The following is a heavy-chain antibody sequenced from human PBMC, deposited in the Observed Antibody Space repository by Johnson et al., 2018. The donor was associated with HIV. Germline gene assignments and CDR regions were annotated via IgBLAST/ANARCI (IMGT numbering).Heavy chain of an antibody. J-gene: IGHJ3*02. D-gene: IGHD3-22*01. Sequence: QVQLVESGGGVVQPGRSLRLSCAASGFTFSSYAMHWVRQAPGKGLEWVAVISYDGNNKYYADSVKGRLTISRDNSNNTLYLQMNSLRVEDTAVYLCARGRISMKVVDLRGGGFDIWGQGTKVTVSS. CDR1: GFTFSSYA. V-gene: IGHV3-30*04. CDR3: ARGRISMKVVDLRGGGFDI. CDR2: ISYDGNNK.